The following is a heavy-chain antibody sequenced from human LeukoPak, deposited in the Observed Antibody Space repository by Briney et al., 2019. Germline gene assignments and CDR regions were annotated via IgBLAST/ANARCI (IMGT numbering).Heavy chain of an antibody. J-gene: IGHJ4*02. CDR3: ARDGSRIWGLAL. V-gene: IGHV1-8*02. CDR1: GYTFTTYD. Sequence: ASVKVSCKASGYTFTTYDVFWVRQAPGQGLEWVGWMNPYSGNIGYAHKFHGRVTMTRDTSKNIAYMELTRLTFEDTAVYFCARDGSRIWGLALWGQGTLVAVSS. CDR2: MNPYSGNI. D-gene: IGHD3-16*01.